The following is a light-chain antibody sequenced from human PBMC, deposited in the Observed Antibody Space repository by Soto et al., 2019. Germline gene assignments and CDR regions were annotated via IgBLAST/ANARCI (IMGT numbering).Light chain of an antibody. CDR2: DVS. V-gene: IGLV2-11*01. Sequence: QSALTQPPSVSGSPGQSVTISCTGTNSDIGGYNYVSWYQQLPGKAPKLMIYDVSKRPSGVPDRFSGSNSGNTASLTISGLQTEDEADYYCCSYAGTTHVFGTGTKLTVL. CDR1: NSDIGGYNY. J-gene: IGLJ1*01. CDR3: CSYAGTTHV.